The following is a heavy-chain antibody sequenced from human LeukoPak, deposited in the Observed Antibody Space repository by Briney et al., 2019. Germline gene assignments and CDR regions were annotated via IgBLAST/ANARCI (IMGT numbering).Heavy chain of an antibody. D-gene: IGHD4/OR15-4a*01. CDR2: IRYDGSYK. Sequence: GGSLRLSCVASGFSFSGYGMHWVRQAPGEGLEWVAFIRYDGSYKYYADSVKGRFNISRDNSKNTVYVQMNSLRAEDTAVYYCAKDTNYADIIYYYSYYMDVWGKGTTVTVSS. CDR1: GFSFSGYG. CDR3: AKDTNYADIIYYYSYYMDV. V-gene: IGHV3-30*02. J-gene: IGHJ6*03.